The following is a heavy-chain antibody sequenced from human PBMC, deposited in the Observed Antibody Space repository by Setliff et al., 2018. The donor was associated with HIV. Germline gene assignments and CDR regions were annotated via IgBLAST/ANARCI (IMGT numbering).Heavy chain of an antibody. D-gene: IGHD6-6*01. V-gene: IGHV4-31*03. J-gene: IGHJ6*03. CDR1: GGSITSGGHY. CDR3: ARDRGSSYYYYYYMDV. CDR2: IYYSAST. Sequence: LSLTCTVSGGSITSGGHYWSWIRQLPGKGLEWIGHIYYSASTYYNPSLKSRLTISGDTSANLFSLKLSSVTAADTAVYYCARDRGSSYYYYYYMDVWGKGTTVTVSS.